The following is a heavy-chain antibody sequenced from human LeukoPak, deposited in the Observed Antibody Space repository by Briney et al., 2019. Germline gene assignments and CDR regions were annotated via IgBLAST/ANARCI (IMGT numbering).Heavy chain of an antibody. V-gene: IGHV4-59*01. CDR3: ARHRNREGYYMDV. D-gene: IGHD1-14*01. CDR2: FYYSGST. Sequence: PSETLSLTCTVSGGSISSYYWSWIRQPPGKGLEWIGYFYYSGSTNYNPSLKSRVTISGDTSKNQFSLKVSSVTAADTAVYYCARHRNREGYYMDVWGKGTTVTVSS. CDR1: GGSISSYY. J-gene: IGHJ6*03.